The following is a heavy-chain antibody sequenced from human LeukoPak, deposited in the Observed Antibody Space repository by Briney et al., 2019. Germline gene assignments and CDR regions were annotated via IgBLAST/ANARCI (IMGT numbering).Heavy chain of an antibody. CDR3: ARGKRGYDILTGYSQYNYFDP. D-gene: IGHD3-9*01. CDR2: TYTSGST. V-gene: IGHV4-61*02. CDR1: GGSISSDTFS. J-gene: IGHJ5*02. Sequence: SQTLSLTCAVSGGSISSDTFSWNWIRQPAGRGLEWIGRTYTSGSTNYNPSLKSRVTISLDTSKNQFSLKLSSVTAADTAVYYCARGKRGYDILTGYSQYNYFDPWGQGTLVTVSS.